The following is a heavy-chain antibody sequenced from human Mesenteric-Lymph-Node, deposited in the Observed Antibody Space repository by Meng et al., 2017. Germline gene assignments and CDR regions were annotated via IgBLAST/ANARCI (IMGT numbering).Heavy chain of an antibody. CDR1: GYTFTGYY. CDR2: INLNSGGT. CDR3: ARGIVDGYGGDSWFDP. V-gene: IGHV1-2*06. Sequence: QVQLVQSGAEVKKPGASVKVSCKASGYTFTGYYIHWVRQAPGQGLEWMGRINLNSGGTNYAQKFQGRVTMTWDTSISAAQMELSSLRSDDTAVYYCARGIVDGYGGDSWFDPWGQGTLVTVSS. D-gene: IGHD5-18*01. J-gene: IGHJ5*02.